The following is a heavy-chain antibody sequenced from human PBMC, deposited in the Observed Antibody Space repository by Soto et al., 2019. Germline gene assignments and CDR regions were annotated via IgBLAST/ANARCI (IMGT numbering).Heavy chain of an antibody. D-gene: IGHD3-22*01. V-gene: IGHV4-4*02. Sequence: PSETLSLTCAVSGASINSSNWWSWVRQSPGKGLEWIGEIFHSGTTTYNSSLRSRVTISVDKSKNQFSLKLSSVTAADTAVYYCARVPSYVIDSSSYDPPFFDSWGQGTLVTVS. CDR3: ARVPSYVIDSSSYDPPFFDS. CDR2: IFHSGTT. J-gene: IGHJ4*02. CDR1: GASINSSNW.